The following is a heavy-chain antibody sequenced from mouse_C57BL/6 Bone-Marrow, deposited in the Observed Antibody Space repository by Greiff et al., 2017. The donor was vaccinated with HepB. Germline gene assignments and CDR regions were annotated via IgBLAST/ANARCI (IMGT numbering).Heavy chain of an antibody. V-gene: IGHV1-81*01. CDR1: GYTFTSYG. Sequence: QVQLKESGAELARPGASVKLSCKASGYTFTSYGISWVKQRTGQGLEWIGEIYPRSGNTYYNEKFKGKATLTADKSSSTAYMELRSLTSEDSAVYVCARDERITTVVAPYYFDYWGQGTTLTVSS. CDR3: ARDERITTVVAPYYFDY. J-gene: IGHJ2*01. CDR2: IYPRSGNT. D-gene: IGHD1-1*01.